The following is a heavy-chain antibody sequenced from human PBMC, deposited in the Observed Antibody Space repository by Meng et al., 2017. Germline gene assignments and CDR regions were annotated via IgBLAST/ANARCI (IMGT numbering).Heavy chain of an antibody. J-gene: IGHJ4*02. D-gene: IGHD6-19*01. V-gene: IGHV3-30*04. CDR1: GFTFSSYA. Sequence: GGSLRLSCAASGFTFSSYAMHWVRQAPGKGLEWVAVISYDGSNKYYADSVKGRFTISRDNSKNTLYLQMNSLRAEDTAVYYCARVTGYSSPPFDYWGQGTLVTVSS. CDR3: ARVTGYSSPPFDY. CDR2: ISYDGSNK.